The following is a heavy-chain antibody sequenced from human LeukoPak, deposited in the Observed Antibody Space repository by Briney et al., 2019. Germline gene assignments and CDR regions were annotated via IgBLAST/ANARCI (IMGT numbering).Heavy chain of an antibody. CDR3: ARGGVDTAMEEADYYYMDV. CDR1: GGTFSSYA. CDR2: IIPIFGTA. D-gene: IGHD5-18*01. V-gene: IGHV1-69*13. Sequence: SVKVSCKASGGTFSSYAISWVRQAPGQGLEWMGGIIPIFGTANYAQKFQGRVTITADESTSTAYMELSSLRSEDTAVYYCARGGVDTAMEEADYYYMDVWGKGTTVTVSS. J-gene: IGHJ6*03.